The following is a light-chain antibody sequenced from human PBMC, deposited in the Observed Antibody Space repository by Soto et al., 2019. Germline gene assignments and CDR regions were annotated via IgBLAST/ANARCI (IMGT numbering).Light chain of an antibody. CDR2: SAT. CDR3: QQYNAWPPHT. CDR1: QRVNNR. V-gene: IGKV3D-15*01. Sequence: VMTQFPATLSASPGERVALSCRPSQRVNNRLAWYQQRPGQAPRLLIYSATLRAAGVPDRFTGRGSGTEFTLIISSLQSEDYGGYYCQQYNAWPPHTFGQGT. J-gene: IGKJ2*01.